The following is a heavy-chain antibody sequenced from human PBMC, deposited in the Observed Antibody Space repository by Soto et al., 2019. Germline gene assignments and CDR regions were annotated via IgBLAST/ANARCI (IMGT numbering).Heavy chain of an antibody. V-gene: IGHV4-59*12. CDR3: AKSPGWIDP. CDR2: IYYSGST. Sequence: QVQLQESGPGLVKPSETLSLTCTVSGGSISSYYWSWIRQPPGKGLEWIGYIYYSGSTNYNPSLKSRVTMSVDTSKNQFSLKLSSVTAADTAVYYCAKSPGWIDPWGQGTLVTVSS. CDR1: GGSISSYY. J-gene: IGHJ5*02.